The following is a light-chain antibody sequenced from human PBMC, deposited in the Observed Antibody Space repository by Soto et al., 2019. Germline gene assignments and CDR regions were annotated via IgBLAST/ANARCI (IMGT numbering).Light chain of an antibody. Sequence: DIVMTQSPDSLAVSLGERATLNCKSNQSLLDSSNNKDYLTWYQQKPGQPPKLIIYWASTREFGVPDRFSGSGSGTDFTLTISRLQAEDVAVYYCQQYYSTPRTFGHGTKV. CDR1: QSLLDSSNNKDY. J-gene: IGKJ1*01. CDR2: WAS. V-gene: IGKV4-1*01. CDR3: QQYYSTPRT.